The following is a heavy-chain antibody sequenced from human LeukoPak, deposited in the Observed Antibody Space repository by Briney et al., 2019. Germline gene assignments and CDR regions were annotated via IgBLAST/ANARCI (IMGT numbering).Heavy chain of an antibody. J-gene: IGHJ5*02. CDR1: GDSISSGGYY. V-gene: IGHV4-31*03. CDR3: ARAGGAYCGGDCSSP. Sequence: SETLSLTCTVSGDSISSGGYYWSWIRQHPGKGLEWIGYIYYSGSTYYNPSLKSRVTISVDTSKNQFSLKLSSVTAADTAVYYCARAGGAYCGGDCSSPWGQGTLVTVSS. CDR2: IYYSGST. D-gene: IGHD2-21*02.